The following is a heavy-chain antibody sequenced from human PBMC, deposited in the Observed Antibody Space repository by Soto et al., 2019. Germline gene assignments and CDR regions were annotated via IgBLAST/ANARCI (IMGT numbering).Heavy chain of an antibody. Sequence: LSLPCAVSGGSISSGGYSWSWIRQPPGKGLEWIGYIYHSGSTYYNPSLKSRVTISVDTSKNQFSLKLSSVTAADTAVYYCARGLRYFDSGDAFDIWGQGTMVTVS. D-gene: IGHD3-9*01. J-gene: IGHJ3*02. CDR2: IYHSGST. CDR1: GGSISSGGYS. V-gene: IGHV4-30-2*05. CDR3: ARGLRYFDSGDAFDI.